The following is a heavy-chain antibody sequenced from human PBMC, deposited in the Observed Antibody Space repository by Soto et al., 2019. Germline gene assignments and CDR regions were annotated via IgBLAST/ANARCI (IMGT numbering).Heavy chain of an antibody. D-gene: IGHD2-21*01. J-gene: IGHJ4*02. CDR1: GYTFPDYA. V-gene: IGHV1-3*04. CDR2: INTGNGNT. CDR3: AKGSRMWTPDY. Sequence: ASVQVSCTASGYTFPDYAMHWVRQAPGQRLEWMGWINTGNGNTKFSLKFQGRVTITRDTSATTAYMELTSLRSEDTAVYYCAKGSRMWTPDYWGQGTLVTVSS.